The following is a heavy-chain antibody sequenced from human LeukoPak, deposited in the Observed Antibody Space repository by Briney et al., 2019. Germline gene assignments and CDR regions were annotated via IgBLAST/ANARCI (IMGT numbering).Heavy chain of an antibody. D-gene: IGHD6-19*01. J-gene: IGHJ1*01. CDR2: IDYDGGSG. CDR3: TRNSGWYGLS. V-gene: IGHV3-23*01. CDR1: GFTLSSYA. Sequence: GGSLRLSCAASGFTLSSYAMSWIRQAPGKGLEWVSSIDYDGGSGHYADSVKGRFTISRDNSNNTLFLHLNSLRGEDTAVYYCTRNSGWYGLSWGQGTLVTVSS.